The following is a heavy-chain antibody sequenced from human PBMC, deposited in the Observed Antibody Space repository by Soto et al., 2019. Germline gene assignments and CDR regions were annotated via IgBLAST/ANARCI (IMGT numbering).Heavy chain of an antibody. CDR3: ASYIYGQGFQA. CDR1: GDIFTNFD. Sequence: QVQLVQPGAEVRKPGASVKVSCKASGDIFTNFDFNWVRQATGQGLEWIGWMRANSGDTGPDQTFQGRFTMTRDTSMSTAYMQLSSLRALDTAVYYCASYIYGQGFQAWGQGTLVFVSS. CDR2: MRANSGDT. J-gene: IGHJ5*02. D-gene: IGHD3-3*02. V-gene: IGHV1-8*01.